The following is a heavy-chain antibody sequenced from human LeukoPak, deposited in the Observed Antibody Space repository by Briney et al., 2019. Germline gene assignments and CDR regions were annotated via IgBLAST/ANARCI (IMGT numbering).Heavy chain of an antibody. Sequence: GGSLRLSCAASGFTFSTYGMHWVRQAPGKGLEWVAVISYDGSNKYYADSVKGRFTISRDNSKNTLYLQMNSLRAEDTAVYYCAKDRKVYYYDSSDYYHPYFDYWGQGTLVTVSS. CDR1: GFTFSTYG. CDR2: ISYDGSNK. D-gene: IGHD3-22*01. CDR3: AKDRKVYYYDSSDYYHPYFDY. J-gene: IGHJ4*02. V-gene: IGHV3-30*18.